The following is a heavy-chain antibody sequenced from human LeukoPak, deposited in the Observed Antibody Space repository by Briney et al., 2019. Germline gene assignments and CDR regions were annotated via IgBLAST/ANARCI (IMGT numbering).Heavy chain of an antibody. CDR2: IQYDGSKK. Sequence: GGSLRLSCVASGFTFSSNGMHWVRQAPGKWLEWVTFIQYDGSKKYYADSVKGRFTISRDNSKNTLYLEMNSLRAEDTAVYYCAKDIGSYYDYWGQGILVTVSS. D-gene: IGHD3-10*01. CDR1: GFTFSSNG. CDR3: AKDIGSYYDY. V-gene: IGHV3-30*02. J-gene: IGHJ4*02.